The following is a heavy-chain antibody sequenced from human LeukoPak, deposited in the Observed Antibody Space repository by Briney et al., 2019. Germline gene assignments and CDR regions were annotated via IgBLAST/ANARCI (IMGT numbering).Heavy chain of an antibody. CDR3: ARGNIEVVPAALYSRHIDY. CDR1: GGSFSGYY. D-gene: IGHD2-2*01. Sequence: SGTLSLTCAVYGGSFSGYYWSWIRQPPGKGLEWIGEINHSGSTNYNPSLKSRVTISVDTSKNQFSLKLSSVTAADTAVCYCARGNIEVVPAALYSRHIDYWGQGTLVTVSS. CDR2: INHSGST. V-gene: IGHV4-34*01. J-gene: IGHJ4*02.